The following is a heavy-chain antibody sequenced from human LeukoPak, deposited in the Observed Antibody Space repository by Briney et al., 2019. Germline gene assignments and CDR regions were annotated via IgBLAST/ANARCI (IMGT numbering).Heavy chain of an antibody. V-gene: IGHV3-23*01. CDR3: AKGPQLNSGYHPDY. J-gene: IGHJ4*02. Sequence: GGSLRLSCAASGFTFSSAAMTWVRQVPGKGLEWVSTITGSDDRTYYADSVKGRFTISRDFSENTLRLQMSSLRVEDTAIYYCAKGPQLNSGYHPDYWGQGTLVAVSS. CDR1: GFTFSSAA. CDR2: ITGSDDRT. D-gene: IGHD3-22*01.